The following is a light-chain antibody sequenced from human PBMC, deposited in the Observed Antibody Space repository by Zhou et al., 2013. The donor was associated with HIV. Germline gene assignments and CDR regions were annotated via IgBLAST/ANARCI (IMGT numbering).Light chain of an antibody. J-gene: IGKJ1*01. Sequence: DVQMTQSPSSLSASLGDRITITCRASQNISTYLNWFQQSPGKAPKLLISAASTLHNGVPSRFSGRGSGTTFTLSIISLQPEDFATYYCQQSYTSWTFGQGTKVEV. CDR3: QQSYTSWT. CDR1: QNISTY. CDR2: AAS. V-gene: IGKV1-39*01.